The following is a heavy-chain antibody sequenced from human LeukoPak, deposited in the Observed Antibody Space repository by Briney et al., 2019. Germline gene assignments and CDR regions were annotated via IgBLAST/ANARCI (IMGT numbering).Heavy chain of an antibody. J-gene: IGHJ4*02. CDR1: GFTFSSYG. V-gene: IGHV3-30*18. CDR3: AKDGPTGNYFDY. Sequence: PGGSLRLSCAASGFTFSSYGMHWVRQAPGKGLEWVAVISYDGSNKYYADSVKGRFTISRDNSKNTLYLQMNSLRAEDTAVYYCAKDGPTGNYFDYWGQGTLVTVSS. D-gene: IGHD3-10*01. CDR2: ISYDGSNK.